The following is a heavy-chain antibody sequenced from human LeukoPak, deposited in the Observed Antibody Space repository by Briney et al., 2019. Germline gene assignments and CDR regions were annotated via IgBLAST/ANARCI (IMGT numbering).Heavy chain of an antibody. V-gene: IGHV4-39*07. CDR2: IYYSGST. J-gene: IGHJ3*02. D-gene: IGHD3-10*01. CDR3: ARVELGAFDI. Sequence: SETLSLTCAVSGGSVSSSTYYWGWIRQPPGRGLEWIGNIYYSGSTYYNPSLKSRVTISVDTSKNQFSLKLSSVTAAGTAVYYCARVELGAFDIWGQGTMVTVSS. CDR1: GGSVSSSTYY.